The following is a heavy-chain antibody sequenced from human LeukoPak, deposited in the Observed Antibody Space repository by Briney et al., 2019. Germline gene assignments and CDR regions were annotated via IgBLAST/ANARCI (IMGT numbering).Heavy chain of an antibody. CDR2: IYYSGST. Sequence: SETLSLTCTVSGGSISSYYWSWIRQPPGKGLEWIGYIYYSGSTNYNPSLKSRVTISVDTSKNQFSLQLNSVTPEDTAVYYCARGSSISIRSLDFWAQGTLVTVSS. CDR1: GGSISSYY. J-gene: IGHJ4*02. CDR3: ARGSSISIRSLDF. V-gene: IGHV4-59*12. D-gene: IGHD6-6*01.